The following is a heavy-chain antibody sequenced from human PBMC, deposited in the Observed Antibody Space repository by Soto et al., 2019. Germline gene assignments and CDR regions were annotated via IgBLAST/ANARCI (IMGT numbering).Heavy chain of an antibody. Sequence: SETLSLTCTVSGGSISSGAYYWSWIRQHPGKGLEWIGYIYYSGSTNYNPSLKSRLIISVDTSKNQFSLRLSSVTAADTAVYYCARNTYYYDSTGPPVDAFDIWGQGTMVT. J-gene: IGHJ3*02. V-gene: IGHV4-31*03. D-gene: IGHD3-22*01. CDR2: IYYSGST. CDR3: ARNTYYYDSTGPPVDAFDI. CDR1: GGSISSGAYY.